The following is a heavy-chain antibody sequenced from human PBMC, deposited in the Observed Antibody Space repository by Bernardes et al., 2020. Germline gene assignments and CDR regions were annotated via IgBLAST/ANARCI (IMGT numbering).Heavy chain of an antibody. Sequence: GGSLRLSCAASGFTFSTYDMHWVRQVTGKGLEWVSGIGTTGDTFYPDSVKGRFTISREDAKNSLYLQMNTLRAGDTAVYYCVRVYDYYSGMDVWGKGTTVTVSS. D-gene: IGHD3-3*01. CDR1: GFTFSTYD. CDR3: VRVYDYYSGMDV. CDR2: IGTTGDT. V-gene: IGHV3-13*01. J-gene: IGHJ6*04.